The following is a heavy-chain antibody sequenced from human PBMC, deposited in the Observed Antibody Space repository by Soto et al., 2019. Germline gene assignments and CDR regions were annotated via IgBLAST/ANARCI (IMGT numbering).Heavy chain of an antibody. D-gene: IGHD2-21*02. CDR1: GFTFSSYA. CDR3: AQASVVTPGNWFDP. CDR2: ISGSGGST. V-gene: IGHV3-23*01. J-gene: IGHJ5*02. Sequence: EVQLLESGGGLVQPGGSLRRSCAASGFTFSSYAMSWVRQAPGKGLEWVSAISGSGGSTYYAASVKGRFTISRDNSENALYLQMNSLGAEDTAVYYWAQASVVTPGNWFDPWGKGTLVTFSA.